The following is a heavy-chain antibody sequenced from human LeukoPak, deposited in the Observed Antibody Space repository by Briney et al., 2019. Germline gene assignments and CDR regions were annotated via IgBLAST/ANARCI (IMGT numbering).Heavy chain of an antibody. D-gene: IGHD3-3*01. J-gene: IGHJ4*02. CDR1: GGSISSSSYY. V-gene: IGHV4-39*01. Sequence: SETLSLTCTVSGGSISSSSYYWGWIRQPPGKGLEWIGSIYYSGSTYYNPSLKSRVTISVDTSKNQFSLKLSSVTAADTAVYYCARYTIADLFGVVKDDYWGQGTLVTVSS. CDR2: IYYSGST. CDR3: ARYTIADLFGVVKDDY.